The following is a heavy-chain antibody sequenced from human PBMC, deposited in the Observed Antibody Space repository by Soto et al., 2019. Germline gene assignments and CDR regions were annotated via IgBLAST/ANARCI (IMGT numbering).Heavy chain of an antibody. CDR3: ARGWRRVWSGYGTYYYYGMDV. Sequence: PGGSLRLSCAASGFTVSSNYMSWVRQAPGKGLEWVSVIYSGGSTYYADSVKGRFTISRDNSKNTPYLQMDSLRAEDTAVYYCARGWRRVWSGYGTYYYYGMDVWGQGTTVTVS. CDR1: GFTVSSNY. D-gene: IGHD3-3*01. CDR2: IYSGGST. J-gene: IGHJ6*02. V-gene: IGHV3-53*01.